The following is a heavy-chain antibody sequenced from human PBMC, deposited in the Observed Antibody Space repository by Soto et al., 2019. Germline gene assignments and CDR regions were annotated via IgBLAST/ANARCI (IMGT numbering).Heavy chain of an antibody. V-gene: IGHV4-59*08. J-gene: IGHJ6*03. CDR1: GGSISSYY. D-gene: IGHD2-15*01. CDR3: ARGGPHYYYYYYMDV. Sequence: SETLSLTCTVSGGSISSYYWSWIRQPPGKGLEWIGYIYYSGSTNYNPSLKSRVTISVDTSKNQFSLKLSSVTAADTAVYYCARGGPHYYYYYYMDVWGKGTTVTVSS. CDR2: IYYSGST.